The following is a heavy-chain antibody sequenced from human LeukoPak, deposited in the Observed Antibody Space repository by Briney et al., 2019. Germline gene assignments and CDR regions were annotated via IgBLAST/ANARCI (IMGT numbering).Heavy chain of an antibody. CDR1: GGSVSSRCYC. CDR3: ASRNDILTGYVFDF. J-gene: IGHJ4*02. D-gene: IGHD3-9*01. Sequence: SETLSLACTVSGGSVSSRCYCWGWIRQPAGKGLEWFGRVYYSGATSYNPSLKSRVTISVDTSKNQFSLKLTSVTAADTAVYYCASRNDILTGYVFDFWGQGTLVTVSS. V-gene: IGHV4-39*01. CDR2: VYYSGAT.